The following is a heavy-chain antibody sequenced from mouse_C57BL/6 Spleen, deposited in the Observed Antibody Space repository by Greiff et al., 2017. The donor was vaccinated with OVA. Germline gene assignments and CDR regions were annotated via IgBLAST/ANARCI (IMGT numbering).Heavy chain of an antibody. V-gene: IGHV1-54*01. Sequence: QVQLQQSGAELVRPGTSVKVSCKASGYAFTNYLIEWVKQRPGQGLEWIGVINPGSGGTNYNEKFKGKATLTADKSSSTAYMQLSSLTSEDSAVYFCARSISTMVDYYAMDYWGQGTSVTVSS. CDR3: ARSISTMVDYYAMDY. CDR1: GYAFTNYL. J-gene: IGHJ4*01. D-gene: IGHD2-13*01. CDR2: INPGSGGT.